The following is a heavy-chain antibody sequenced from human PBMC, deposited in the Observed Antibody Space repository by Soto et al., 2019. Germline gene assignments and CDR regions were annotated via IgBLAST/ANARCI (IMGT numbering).Heavy chain of an antibody. V-gene: IGHV1-8*01. D-gene: IGHD4-4*01. CDR1: GYTFTSYD. J-gene: IGHJ6*02. CDR3: ARYSSDYYYYGMDV. Sequence: QVQLVQSGAEVKKPGASVKVSCKASGYTFTSYDINWVRQATGQGLEWMGWMNPNSGNTGYAQKVQGRVTMTRNTSIRTAYMELSSLRSEDTAVYYCARYSSDYYYYGMDVWGQGTTVTVSS. CDR2: MNPNSGNT.